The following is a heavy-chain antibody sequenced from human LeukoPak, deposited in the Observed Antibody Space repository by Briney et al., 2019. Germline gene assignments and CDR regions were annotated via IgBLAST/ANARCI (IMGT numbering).Heavy chain of an antibody. Sequence: GGSLRLSCAASGFTFSSYAMSWVRQAPGKGLEWVSAISGSGGSTYYADSVKGRFTISRDNSKNTLYLQMNSLRAGDTAVYYCAKNGIVVVPAAIRLIDYWGQGTLVTVSS. V-gene: IGHV3-23*01. D-gene: IGHD2-2*01. CDR2: ISGSGGST. CDR3: AKNGIVVVPAAIRLIDY. CDR1: GFTFSSYA. J-gene: IGHJ4*02.